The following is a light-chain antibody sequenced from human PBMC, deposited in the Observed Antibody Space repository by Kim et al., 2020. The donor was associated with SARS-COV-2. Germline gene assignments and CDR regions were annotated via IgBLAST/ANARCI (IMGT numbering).Light chain of an antibody. V-gene: IGLV3-25*03. CDR2: KDY. Sequence: SYELTQPPSVSVSPGQTARITCSGDALPNQYAYWYQQKPGQAPVLVIYKDYERPSGIPERFSGSSSGTIVTLTISGVQAEDEADYYCQSADSSGAYRVFGGGTQLTVL. CDR1: ALPNQY. CDR3: QSADSSGAYRV. J-gene: IGLJ3*02.